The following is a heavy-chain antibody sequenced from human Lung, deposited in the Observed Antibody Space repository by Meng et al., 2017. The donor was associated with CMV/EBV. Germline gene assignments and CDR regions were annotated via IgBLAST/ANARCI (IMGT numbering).Heavy chain of an antibody. Sequence: SVKVSCXTSGYTFIAYYMNWVRQAPGQGLEWRGWNNTNSGGTHYAKKFQGRVTMTRDTSNTTVYMELSRLRSDDTAVYYCARGYNWESFDWFDPWGQGTLVTVSS. D-gene: IGHD1-1*01. CDR2: NNTNSGGT. CDR1: GYTFIAYY. J-gene: IGHJ5*02. CDR3: ARGYNWESFDWFDP. V-gene: IGHV1-2*02.